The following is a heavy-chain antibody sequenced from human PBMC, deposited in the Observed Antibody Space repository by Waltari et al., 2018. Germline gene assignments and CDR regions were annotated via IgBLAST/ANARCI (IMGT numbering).Heavy chain of an antibody. CDR2: ISFVGVNT. CDR1: GFAFSNYA. D-gene: IGHD6-13*01. CDR3: AKEITAADAPYFFDY. J-gene: IGHJ4*02. V-gene: IGHV3-23*01. Sequence: EVQLLESGGILVQPGGSLRLSCAASGFAFSNYAMTWVRQAPGKWLEWVSSISFVGVNTYYADSLKCRFTISRDNSKNTLYLQMNSLTVADTAVYYCAKEITAADAPYFFDYWGRGTLVTVSS.